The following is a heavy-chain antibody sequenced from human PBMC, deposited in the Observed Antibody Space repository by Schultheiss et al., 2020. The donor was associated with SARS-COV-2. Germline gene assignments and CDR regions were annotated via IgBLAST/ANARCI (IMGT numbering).Heavy chain of an antibody. CDR2: IYYSGST. CDR3: ARDRRDFWSENWFDP. D-gene: IGHD3-3*01. Sequence: SETLSLTCTVSGGSISSYYWSWIRQPAGKGLEWIGYIYYSGSTNYNPSLKSRVTISVDTSKNQFSLKLSSVTAADTAVYYCARDRRDFWSENWFDPWGQGTLVTVSS. CDR1: GGSISSYY. V-gene: IGHV4-59*01. J-gene: IGHJ5*02.